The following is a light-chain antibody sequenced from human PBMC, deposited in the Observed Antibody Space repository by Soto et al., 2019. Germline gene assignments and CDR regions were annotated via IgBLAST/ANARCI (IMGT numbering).Light chain of an antibody. CDR3: CSYAGSSTYV. V-gene: IGLV2-23*01. CDR2: EDS. Sequence: QSALTQPASVSGSPGQSITISCTGTSSAFGSYNLVSWYQQHPGKAPKLMIYEDSKRPSGVSNRFSGSKSGNTASLTISGLQAEDDADYYCCSYAGSSTYVFGTGTKLTVL. CDR1: SSAFGSYNL. J-gene: IGLJ1*01.